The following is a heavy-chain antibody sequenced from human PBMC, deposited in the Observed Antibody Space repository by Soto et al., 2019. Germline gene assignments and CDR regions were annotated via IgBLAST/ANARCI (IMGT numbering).Heavy chain of an antibody. J-gene: IGHJ5*02. D-gene: IGHD6-19*01. CDR1: GYTLTAFY. V-gene: IGHV1-2*02. CDR3: ARDFFPGTAVAGTGHL. Sequence: QVQLVQSGAEVKKPGASIKVSCKASGYTLTAFYIHWVRQAPGHGLEWMGWINPNSGGTNYAQRFQGRVTMTRDTSIRTAYMELRRLRSDDTAVYYCARDFFPGTAVAGTGHLWGQGTLVTVSS. CDR2: INPNSGGT.